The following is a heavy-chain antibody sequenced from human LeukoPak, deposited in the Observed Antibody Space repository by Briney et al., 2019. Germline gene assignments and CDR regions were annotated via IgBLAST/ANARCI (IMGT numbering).Heavy chain of an antibody. V-gene: IGHV4-34*01. D-gene: IGHD6-13*01. CDR1: GGSFSGYY. CDR3: ATIAAAGKGGVDY. CDR2: INHSGST. J-gene: IGHJ4*02. Sequence: SETLSLTCAVYGGSFSGYYWSWIRQPPGKGLEWIGEINHSGSTYYNPSLKSRVTISVDTSKNQFSLKLSSVTAADTAVYYCATIAAAGKGGVDYWGQGTLVTVSS.